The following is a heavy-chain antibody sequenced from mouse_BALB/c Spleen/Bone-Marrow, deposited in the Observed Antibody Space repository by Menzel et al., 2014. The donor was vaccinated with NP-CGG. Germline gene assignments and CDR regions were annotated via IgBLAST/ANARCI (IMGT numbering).Heavy chain of an antibody. V-gene: IGHV1-54*01. CDR2: VNPGSGGT. Sequence: QVQLQQPGAELVRPGTSVKVSCKASGYAFTNYLIEWVKRRPGQGLEWIGVVNPGSGGTNYNENFKGKATLTADKSSSTAYMQLSSLTSENSAVYFCARSRGGMDYWGQGTSVTVSS. CDR1: GYAFTNYL. CDR3: ARSRGGMDY. J-gene: IGHJ4*01. D-gene: IGHD1-1*02.